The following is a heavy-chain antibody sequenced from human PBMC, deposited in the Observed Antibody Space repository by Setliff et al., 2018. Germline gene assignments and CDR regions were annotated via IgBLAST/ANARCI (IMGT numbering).Heavy chain of an antibody. V-gene: IGHV3-7*03. CDR2: IKQDGSEE. CDR3: TTRYHNPGDGYMAVFDF. D-gene: IGHD2-21*01. J-gene: IGHJ4*02. Sequence: GGSLRLSCTASGFTFNEHWMTWVRQAPGKGLEWVANIKQDGSEEYYVDSVRGRFTISRDNAHNSLYLQMNNLRVEDTAVYYCTTRYHNPGDGYMAVFDFWGQGSLVTVSS. CDR1: GFTFNEHW.